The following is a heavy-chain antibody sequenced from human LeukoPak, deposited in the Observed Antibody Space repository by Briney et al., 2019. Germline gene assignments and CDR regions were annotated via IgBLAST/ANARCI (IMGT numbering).Heavy chain of an antibody. D-gene: IGHD3-3*01. V-gene: IGHV3-11*03. Sequence: GGSLRLSCAASGFTFSDYYMSWIRQAPGKGLEWVSYISSSSSYTNYADSVKGRFTISRDNAKNSLYLQMNSLRAEDTAVYYCARMSPRVPFSFDYWGQGTLVTVSS. J-gene: IGHJ4*02. CDR1: GFTFSDYY. CDR3: ARMSPRVPFSFDY. CDR2: ISSSSSYT.